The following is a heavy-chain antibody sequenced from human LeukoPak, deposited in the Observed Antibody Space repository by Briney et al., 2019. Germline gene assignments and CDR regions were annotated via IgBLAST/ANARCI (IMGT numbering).Heavy chain of an antibody. D-gene: IGHD2-21*01. CDR1: GFTFSSYA. V-gene: IGHV3-23*01. CDR3: ARDFRIGYSAHFDY. J-gene: IGHJ4*02. CDR2: ISGSGGST. Sequence: GGSLRLPCAASGFTFSSYAMRWVRQAPGKGLEWVSTISGSGGSTYYADSVKGRFTISRDISKNTLYLQMNSLRAEDTAVYYCARDFRIGYSAHFDYWGQGALVTVSS.